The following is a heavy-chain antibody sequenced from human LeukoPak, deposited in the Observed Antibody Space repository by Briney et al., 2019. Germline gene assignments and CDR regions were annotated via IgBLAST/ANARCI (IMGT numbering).Heavy chain of an antibody. J-gene: IGHJ3*02. V-gene: IGHV3-72*01. D-gene: IGHD1-1*01. Sequence: GGSLRLSCAASGFTFSDHYMDWVRQAPGKGLEWVGRTRNKANSYTTEYAASVKGRFTISRDDSNNSLYLQMNSLKTEDTAVYYCARAAPGTADAFDIWGQGTMVTVSS. CDR3: ARAAPGTADAFDI. CDR1: GFTFSDHY. CDR2: TRNKANSYTT.